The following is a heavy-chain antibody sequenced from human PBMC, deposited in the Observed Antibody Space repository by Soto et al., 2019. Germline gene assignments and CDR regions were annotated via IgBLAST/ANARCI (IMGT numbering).Heavy chain of an antibody. V-gene: IGHV3-9*01. CDR2: ISWNSGSI. CDR1: GFTFDDYA. D-gene: IGHD2-15*01. CDR3: AKDLLKLGYCSGGSCYSVFDY. Sequence: ESGGGLVQPGRSLRLSCAASGFTFDDYAMHWVRQAPGKGLEWVSGISWNSGSIGYADSVKGRFTISRDNAKNSLYLQMNSLRAEDTAWYYCAKDLLKLGYCSGGSCYSVFDYWGQGTLVTVSS. J-gene: IGHJ4*02.